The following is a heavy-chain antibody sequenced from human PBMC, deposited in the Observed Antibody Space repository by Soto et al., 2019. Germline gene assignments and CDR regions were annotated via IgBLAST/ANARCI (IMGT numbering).Heavy chain of an antibody. Sequence: QITLKESGPTLVKPTQTLTLTCTFSGFSLSTSGVGVGWIRQPPGKALEWLALIYWDDDKRYSPSLKSRLTITKDTSKNQGVLPMTHKDPVDTAKYYCAPLKGYGSGSYWDNWFDPWGQGTLVTVSS. D-gene: IGHD3-10*01. CDR3: APLKGYGSGSYWDNWFDP. J-gene: IGHJ5*02. CDR1: GFSLSTSGVG. CDR2: IYWDDDK. V-gene: IGHV2-5*02.